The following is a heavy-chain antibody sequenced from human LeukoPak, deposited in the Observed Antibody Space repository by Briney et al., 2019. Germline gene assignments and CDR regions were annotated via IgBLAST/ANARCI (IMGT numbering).Heavy chain of an antibody. J-gene: IGHJ3*02. CDR1: GYTFTSYY. V-gene: IGHV1-46*01. CDR2: INPSGGST. D-gene: IGHD6-19*01. CDR3: ARAFTVAGNSDAFDI. Sequence: ASVKVSCKASGYTFTSYYMHWVRQAPGQGLEWMGIINPSGGSTSYAQKSQGRVTMTRDTSTSTVYMELSSLRSEDTAVYYCARAFTVAGNSDAFDIWGQGTMVTVSS.